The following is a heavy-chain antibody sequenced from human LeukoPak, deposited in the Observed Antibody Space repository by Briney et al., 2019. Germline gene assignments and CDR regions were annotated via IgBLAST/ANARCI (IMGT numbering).Heavy chain of an antibody. Sequence: GGSLRLSCAASGFSFSSFSMNWVRQAPGKGLEWVSSISNSSSYIYYADSVKGRFTISRDNAKNSLYLQMNSLRAEDTAVYYCARDEGSYYYYYYMDVWGKGTTVTVSS. V-gene: IGHV3-21*01. CDR2: ISNSSSYI. J-gene: IGHJ6*03. CDR3: ARDEGSYYYYYYMDV. D-gene: IGHD1-26*01. CDR1: GFSFSSFS.